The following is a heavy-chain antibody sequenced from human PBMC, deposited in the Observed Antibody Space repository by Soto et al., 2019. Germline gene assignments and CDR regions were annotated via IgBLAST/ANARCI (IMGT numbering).Heavy chain of an antibody. V-gene: IGHV4-61*08. J-gene: IGHJ4*02. CDR2: IYYSGST. CDR1: GGSVSSGGYY. D-gene: IGHD1-20*01. Sequence: SETLSLTCTVSGGSVSSGGYYWSWIRHPPGKGLEWIGYIYYSGSTNYNPSLKSRVTISVEMSKNQFSLKLSSVTAADTAVYYCATYNWNHYFDYWGQGTLVTVSS. CDR3: ATYNWNHYFDY.